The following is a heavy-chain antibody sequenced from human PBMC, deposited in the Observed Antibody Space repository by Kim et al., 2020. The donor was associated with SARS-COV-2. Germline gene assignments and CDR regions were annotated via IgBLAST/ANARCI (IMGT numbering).Heavy chain of an antibody. J-gene: IGHJ4*02. CDR2: IYYSGST. D-gene: IGHD3-3*01. CDR3: ASYYDFWSGYSEFDY. Sequence: SETLSLTCTVSGGSLISNSYYWGWIRQPPGKGLEWIGSIYYSGSTYYNPSLKSRVTISVDTSKNQFSLRLSSVTAADTSIYYCASYYDFWSGYSEFDYWGQGSLVTVSS. CDR1: GGSLISNSYY. V-gene: IGHV4-39*01.